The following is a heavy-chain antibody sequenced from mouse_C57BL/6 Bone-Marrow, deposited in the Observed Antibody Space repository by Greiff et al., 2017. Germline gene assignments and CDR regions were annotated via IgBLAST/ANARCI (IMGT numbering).Heavy chain of an antibody. V-gene: IGHV14-4*01. CDR3: TTFNDFDWYFDV. J-gene: IGHJ1*03. Sequence: VQLQQSGAELVRPGASVKLSCTASGFNIQDDYMHWVKQRPEQGLAWIGWIDPENGDTAYASKFQGKATITADTSSNTAYLQLSSLTSEDTAVYYCTTFNDFDWYFDVWGTGTTVTVSS. CDR2: IDPENGDT. CDR1: GFNIQDDY. D-gene: IGHD2-4*01.